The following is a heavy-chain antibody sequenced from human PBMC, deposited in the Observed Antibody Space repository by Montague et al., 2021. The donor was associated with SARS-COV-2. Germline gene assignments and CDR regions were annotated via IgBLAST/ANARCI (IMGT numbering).Heavy chain of an antibody. Sequence: SLRLSCAASGFTFSDYYMSWIRQAPGKGLERVSYISSSGSTIYYADSVKGRFTISRDNAKNSLYLQMNSLRAEDTAVYYCARVRHSYGYLSAFDIWGQGTMVTVSS. CDR3: ARVRHSYGYLSAFDI. D-gene: IGHD5-18*01. CDR2: ISSSGSTI. J-gene: IGHJ3*02. CDR1: GFTFSDYY. V-gene: IGHV3-11*01.